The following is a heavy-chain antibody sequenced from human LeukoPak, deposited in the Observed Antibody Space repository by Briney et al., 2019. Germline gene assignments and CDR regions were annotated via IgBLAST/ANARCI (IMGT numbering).Heavy chain of an antibody. CDR3: AGLWFGDRPPFDY. D-gene: IGHD3-10*01. J-gene: IGHJ4*02. Sequence: GGSLRLSCAASGFTFSSYAMSWVRQAPGKGLEWVSTLVGSGFTIYYSDSVKGRFTISRDNSKNTVYLLMNSLRAEDTAVYYCAGLWFGDRPPFDYWGQGALVTVSS. V-gene: IGHV3-23*01. CDR1: GFTFSSYA. CDR2: LVGSGFTI.